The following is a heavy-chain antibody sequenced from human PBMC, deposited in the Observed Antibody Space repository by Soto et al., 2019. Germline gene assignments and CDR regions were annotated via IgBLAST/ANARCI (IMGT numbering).Heavy chain of an antibody. CDR3: ARVKNRSVYVFDH. CDR1: GFIVSSSY. J-gene: IGHJ4*02. Sequence: PGGSLRLSCAASGFIVSSSYMSWVRQAPGKGLEWVSVIYSDGRTYYANSVKGRFTISRQNTLYLQMNSLRPEDTAAYYCARVKNRSVYVFDHWGQGALVTVSS. CDR2: IYSDGRT. D-gene: IGHD3-3*01. V-gene: IGHV3-53*04.